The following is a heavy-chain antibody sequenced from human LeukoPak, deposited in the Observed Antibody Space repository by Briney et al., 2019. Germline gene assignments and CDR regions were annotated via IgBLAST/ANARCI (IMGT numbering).Heavy chain of an antibody. D-gene: IGHD2-15*01. J-gene: IGHJ4*02. Sequence: PGGSLRLSCAASGFTFSNYAILWVRQAPGKGLEWVAVISYDGSSKNFADSVKGRFTISRDNSKSTLCLQMNSLRAEDTAVYYCAKQLEYCSDGSCYFPYWGQGTLVTVSS. CDR1: GFTFSNYA. CDR3: AKQLEYCSDGSCYFPY. CDR2: ISYDGSSK. V-gene: IGHV3-30-3*02.